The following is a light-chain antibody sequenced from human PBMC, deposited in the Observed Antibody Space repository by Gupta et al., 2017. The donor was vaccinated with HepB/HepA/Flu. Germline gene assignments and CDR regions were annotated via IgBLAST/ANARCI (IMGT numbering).Light chain of an antibody. CDR3: QQDNNCPRS. Sequence: ETVMTQSPATLSVSPGERATLSCSASQSVSSNLAWYQHKPGQAPRLLIYGASTRAAGIPARFSGSGSGTEFPLTITSLQSEDFAIYYCQQDNNCPRSFGQGTKLDIK. CDR1: QSVSSN. CDR2: GAS. V-gene: IGKV3-15*01. J-gene: IGKJ2*04.